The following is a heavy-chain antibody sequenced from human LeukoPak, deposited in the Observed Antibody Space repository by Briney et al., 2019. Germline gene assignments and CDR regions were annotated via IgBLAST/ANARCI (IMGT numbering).Heavy chain of an antibody. CDR1: GGSISSGDYY. CDR3: ARAECDTTSCYAWRDAFHI. D-gene: IGHD2-2*01. J-gene: IGHJ3*02. Sequence: NPSQTLSLTCTVSGGSISSGDYYWSWIRQPPGKGLEWIGYIFYSGSTYYNPSLKSRVTISVDTSRNQFSLNLRSVTAADTAIYYCARAECDTTSCYAWRDAFHIWGQGTMVTVFS. CDR2: IFYSGST. V-gene: IGHV4-30-4*08.